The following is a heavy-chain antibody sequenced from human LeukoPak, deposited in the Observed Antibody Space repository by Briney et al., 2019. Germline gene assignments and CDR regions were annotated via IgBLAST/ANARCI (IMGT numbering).Heavy chain of an antibody. CDR3: ARARYCYTTSCPLDY. V-gene: IGHV1-2*06. D-gene: IGHD2-2*01. Sequence: ASVKVSCKASGYIFTDYYIHWVRQAPVQGPEWMGRINPNSGGTNFAQKFQARVTMTSDTSISTAYMEVSGLESDDTAVCYCARARYCYTTSCPLDYWGQGTLVTVSS. CDR2: INPNSGGT. CDR1: GYIFTDYY. J-gene: IGHJ4*02.